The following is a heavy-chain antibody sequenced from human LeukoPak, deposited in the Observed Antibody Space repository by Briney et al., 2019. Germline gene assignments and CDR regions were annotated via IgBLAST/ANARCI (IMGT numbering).Heavy chain of an antibody. CDR1: GYTFTSYD. CDR3: ARAPSRITMVRGYWFDP. V-gene: IGHV1-8*03. CDR2: MNPNSGNT. J-gene: IGHJ5*02. Sequence: ASVKVSCKASGYTFTSYDINWVRQATGQGLEWMGWMNPNSGNTGYAQKFQGRVTVTRNTSISTAYMELSSLRSEDTAVYYCARAPSRITMVRGYWFDPWGQGTLVTVSS. D-gene: IGHD3-10*01.